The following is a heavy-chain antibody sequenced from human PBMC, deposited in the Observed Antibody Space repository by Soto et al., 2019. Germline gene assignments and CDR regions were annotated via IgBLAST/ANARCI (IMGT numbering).Heavy chain of an antibody. D-gene: IGHD6-13*01. J-gene: IGHJ5*02. V-gene: IGHV1-69*13. CDR2: IIPIFGTA. CDR3: ARDRTDSSSWYVVDWFDP. CDR1: GGAFSSYA. Sequence: SVKVSCKASGGAFSSYAISWVRQAPGQGLEWMGGIIPIFGTANYAQKFQGRVTITADESTSTAYMELSSLRSEDTAVYYCARDRTDSSSWYVVDWFDPWGQGTLVTVSS.